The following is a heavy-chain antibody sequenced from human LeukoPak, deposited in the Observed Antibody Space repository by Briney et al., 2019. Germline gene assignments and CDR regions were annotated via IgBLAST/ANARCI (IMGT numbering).Heavy chain of an antibody. D-gene: IGHD5-12*01. CDR2: ISAYNGNT. CDR3: ARAPRGYPVH. J-gene: IGHJ4*02. Sequence: ASVKVSCKASGYSFNNYGVSWVRQAPGQGLEWMGWISAYNGNTKYAENVQGRVIMTTDTSTSAAYMELSSLRSEDTAVYYCARAPRGYPVHWGQGTLVTVSS. CDR1: GYSFNNYG. V-gene: IGHV1-18*01.